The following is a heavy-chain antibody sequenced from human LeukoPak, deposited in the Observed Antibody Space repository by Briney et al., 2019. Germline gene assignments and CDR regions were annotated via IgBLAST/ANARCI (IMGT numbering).Heavy chain of an antibody. CDR3: AREDGYCSGGNCYSYFDS. D-gene: IGHD2-15*01. CDR2: IKKTGSET. J-gene: IGHJ4*02. CDR1: GFTFSHFW. Sequence: GGSLRLSCAASGFTFSHFWMSWVRQAPGKGLEWVAYIKKTGSETYYVDSVEGRFTITRDNTRNSLFLQMYSLRAEDTAVYFCAREDGYCSGGNCYSYFDSWGQGTLVTVSS. V-gene: IGHV3-7*01.